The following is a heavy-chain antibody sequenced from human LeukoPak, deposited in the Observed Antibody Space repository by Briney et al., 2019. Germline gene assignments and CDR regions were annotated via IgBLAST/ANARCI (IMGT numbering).Heavy chain of an antibody. V-gene: IGHV1-58*02. J-gene: IGHJ3*02. CDR2: IVVGSGNT. D-gene: IGHD3-22*01. CDR3: AADGPADLFDGSEDPPRDAFEI. Sequence: SVKVSCKASGFTFSSSTMQWVRQARGQRLEWIGWIVVGSGNTNYAQKFQERVTISRDMSTSTAYMELSSLTSEDTAVFYCAADGPADLFDGSEDPPRDAFEIWGQGTMDTVSS. CDR1: GFTFSSST.